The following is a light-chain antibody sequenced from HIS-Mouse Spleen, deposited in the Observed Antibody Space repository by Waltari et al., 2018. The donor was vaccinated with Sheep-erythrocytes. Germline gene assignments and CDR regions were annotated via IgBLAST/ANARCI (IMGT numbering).Light chain of an antibody. CDR2: DVS. CDR3: CSYAGSYNYV. J-gene: IGLJ1*01. Sequence: QSALTQPRSVSGSPGQSVTISCTGTSSDVGGYNYVSWYQQHPGKAPKLMMYDVSKRPSGVPDRFSGSKSGNTASLTISGLQAEDEADYYCCSYAGSYNYVFATGTKVTVL. CDR1: SSDVGGYNY. V-gene: IGLV2-11*01.